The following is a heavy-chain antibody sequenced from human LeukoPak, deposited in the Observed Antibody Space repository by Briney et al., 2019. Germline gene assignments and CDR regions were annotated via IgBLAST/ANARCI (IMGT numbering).Heavy chain of an antibody. V-gene: IGHV1-18*01. CDR3: ARLSYYYDNSGYYWFDP. D-gene: IGHD3-22*01. Sequence: ASVKVSCKASGYTFIRYGICWVRQAPGQGLEWMGWISADNGNTKYAQKFQGRVTMTRDRSTSTVYMEMRSLRLDDTAVYYCARLSYYYDNSGYYWFDPWGQGTLVTVSS. CDR1: GYTFIRYG. CDR2: ISADNGNT. J-gene: IGHJ5*02.